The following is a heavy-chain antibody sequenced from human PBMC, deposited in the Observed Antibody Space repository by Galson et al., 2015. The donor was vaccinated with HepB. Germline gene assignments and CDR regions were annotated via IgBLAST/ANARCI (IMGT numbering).Heavy chain of an antibody. J-gene: IGHJ4*02. Sequence: SLRLSCAASGFTFSSYGMHWVRQAPGKGLEWVAVIWYDGSNKYYADSVKGRFTISRDNSKNTLYLQMNSLRAEDTAVYYCARVGDSSSWYYFDYWGQGTLVTVSS. CDR2: IWYDGSNK. CDR1: GFTFSSYG. V-gene: IGHV3-33*01. D-gene: IGHD6-13*01. CDR3: ARVGDSSSWYYFDY.